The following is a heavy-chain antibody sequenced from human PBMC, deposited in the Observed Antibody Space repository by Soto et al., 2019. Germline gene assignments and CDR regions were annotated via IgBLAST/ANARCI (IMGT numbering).Heavy chain of an antibody. V-gene: IGHV3-21*01. Sequence: PGGSLRLSCAASGFTISTYTMNWVRQAPGKGLEWISSISSGSSYIYYAGSVKGRFTISRDNAKNSLFLQMNSLRADDTAVYYCARDILSGGAYPDSWGQGTKVTVSS. CDR2: ISSGSSYI. CDR3: ARDILSGGAYPDS. D-gene: IGHD3-10*01. J-gene: IGHJ5*01. CDR1: GFTISTYT.